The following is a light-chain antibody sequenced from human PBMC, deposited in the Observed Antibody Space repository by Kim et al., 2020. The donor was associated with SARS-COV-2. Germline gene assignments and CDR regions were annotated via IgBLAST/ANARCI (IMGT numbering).Light chain of an antibody. CDR2: DVK. CDR1: SIYLGAYDY. Sequence: GHSIPIPCAEPSIYLGAYDYVSWYQHHPGEAPKLMISDVKKRPSGVSNRFSGSKSGNTASLTISGLRPEDESDYYCSSYASSGTWVFGGGTKVTVL. J-gene: IGLJ2*01. CDR3: SSYASSGTWV. V-gene: IGLV2-14*03.